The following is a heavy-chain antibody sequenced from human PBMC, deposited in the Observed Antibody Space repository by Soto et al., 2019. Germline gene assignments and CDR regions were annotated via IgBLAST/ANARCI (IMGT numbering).Heavy chain of an antibody. CDR3: ASGDSSGYRSNHPYCDY. D-gene: IGHD3-22*01. V-gene: IGHV4-61*01. Sequence: SETLSLSFAVSGGSVSSGSYYWSWIRQPPGKGLEWIGYIYYSGSTNYNPSLKSRVTISVDTSKNQFPLTLSSVTAADTAVYYCASGDSSGYRSNHPYCDYRGQGTLVIVSS. J-gene: IGHJ4*02. CDR1: GGSVSSGSYY. CDR2: IYYSGST.